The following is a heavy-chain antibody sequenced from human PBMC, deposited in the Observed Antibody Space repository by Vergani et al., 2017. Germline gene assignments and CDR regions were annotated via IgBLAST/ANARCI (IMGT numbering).Heavy chain of an antibody. J-gene: IGHJ4*02. CDR3: ARDEAGTTRGYFDY. V-gene: IGHV3-33*01. Sequence: VQLVESGGGVVQPGRSLRLSCAASGFTFSSYGMHWVRQAPGKGLEWVAVIWYDGSNKYYADSVKGRFTISRDNSKNTLYLQMNSLRAEDTAVYYCARDEAGTTRGYFDYWGQGTLVTVSS. CDR2: IWYDGSNK. D-gene: IGHD1-7*01. CDR1: GFTFSSYG.